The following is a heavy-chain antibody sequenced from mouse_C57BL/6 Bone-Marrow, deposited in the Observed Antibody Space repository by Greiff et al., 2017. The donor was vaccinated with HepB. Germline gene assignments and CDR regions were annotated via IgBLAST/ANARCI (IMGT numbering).Heavy chain of an antibody. J-gene: IGHJ4*01. V-gene: IGHV1-81*01. D-gene: IGHD1-1*01. Sequence: VQLQQSGAELARPGASVKLSCKASGYTFTSYGISWVKQRTGQGLEWIGEIYPRSGNTYYNEKFKGKATLTADKSSSTAYMVLRSLTSEDSAVYFCARSGPPDIRDYYAMDYWGQGTSVTVSS. CDR1: GYTFTSYG. CDR3: ARSGPPDIRDYYAMDY. CDR2: IYPRSGNT.